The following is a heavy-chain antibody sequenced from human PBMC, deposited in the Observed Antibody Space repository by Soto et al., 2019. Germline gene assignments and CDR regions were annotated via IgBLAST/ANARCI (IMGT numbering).Heavy chain of an antibody. V-gene: IGHV1-69*06. J-gene: IGHJ4*02. CDR3: ARGVDCSGGSCYRSPYFDY. CDR1: GGTFSSYA. D-gene: IGHD2-15*01. CDR2: IIPIFGTA. Sequence: KVSCKASGGTFSSYAISWVRQAPGQGLEWMGGIIPIFGTANYAQKFQGRVTITADKSTSTAYMELSSLRSEDTAVYYCARGVDCSGGSCYRSPYFDYWGQGTLVTVSS.